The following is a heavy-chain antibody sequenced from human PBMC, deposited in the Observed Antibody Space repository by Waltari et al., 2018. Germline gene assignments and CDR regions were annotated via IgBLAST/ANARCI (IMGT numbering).Heavy chain of an antibody. D-gene: IGHD3-22*01. V-gene: IGHV3-23*03. CDR3: AKSRYYDSSGYYFDAFDI. J-gene: IGHJ3*02. Sequence: EVQLLESGGGLVQPGGSLRLSCAASGFTFSSYAMSWVRQAPGKGLEWVSVIYSGGSTYYADSGKGRFTISRDNSKNTLYLQMNSLRAEDTAVYYCAKSRYYDSSGYYFDAFDIWGQGTMVTVSS. CDR2: IYSGGST. CDR1: GFTFSSYA.